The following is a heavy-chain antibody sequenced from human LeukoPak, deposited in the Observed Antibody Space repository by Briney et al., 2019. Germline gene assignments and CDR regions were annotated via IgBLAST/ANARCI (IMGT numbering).Heavy chain of an antibody. Sequence: GESLKISCKGSGYNFANYWIGWGRQMPGKGLEGMGIIYPGGSDTRYSPSFQGHVTISADKSISTAYLQWRSLKASDTAMYYCARPPSRPPFIWGQGTMVTVSS. J-gene: IGHJ3*02. CDR2: IYPGGSDT. CDR3: ARPPSRPPFI. CDR1: GYNFANYW. V-gene: IGHV5-51*01.